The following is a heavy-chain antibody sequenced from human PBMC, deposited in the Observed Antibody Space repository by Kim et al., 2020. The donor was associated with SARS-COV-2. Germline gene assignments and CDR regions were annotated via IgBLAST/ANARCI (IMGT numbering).Heavy chain of an antibody. CDR3: ARRYYDSRGYYCFDS. CDR2: INGDGSTT. Sequence: GGSLRLSCAASGFTFRTYWMHWVRQAPGKGLVWVSRINGDGSTTNYADSVKGRFTISRDNAKNTLYLQLNSLRAEDTAVYYCARRYYDSRGYYCFDSWGQGTLVTVSS. J-gene: IGHJ4*02. V-gene: IGHV3-74*01. CDR1: GFTFRTYW. D-gene: IGHD3-22*01.